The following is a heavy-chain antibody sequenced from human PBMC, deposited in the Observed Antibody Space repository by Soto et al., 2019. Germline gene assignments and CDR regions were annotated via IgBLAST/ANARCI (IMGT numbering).Heavy chain of an antibody. V-gene: IGHV4-59*01. CDR3: ARVVRFSNYDYYYMDV. Sequence: PSETLSLTCTVSGGSISSYYWSWIRQAPGKGLEWIGYIYYSGSTNYNSSIKSRVTISVDTSKNQFSLKLSSVTAADTAVYYCARVVRFSNYDYYYMDVWGKGSMVTVSS. CDR1: GGSISSYY. D-gene: IGHD3-10*01. CDR2: IYYSGST. J-gene: IGHJ6*03.